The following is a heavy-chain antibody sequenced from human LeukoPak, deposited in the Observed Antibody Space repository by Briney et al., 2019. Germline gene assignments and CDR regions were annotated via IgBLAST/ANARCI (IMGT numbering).Heavy chain of an antibody. Sequence: SETLSLTCTVSDDSITIYYWSWIRQPPGKGLEGIGYIDHTGITNYNPSLNSRVTISRDTSKNHFSLKLSSVTAADTAVYYCVRGRTVRGVIKFYYYMDVWGKGTTVTVSS. CDR3: VRGRTVRGVIKFYYYMDV. CDR2: IDHTGIT. V-gene: IGHV4-59*12. D-gene: IGHD3-10*01. J-gene: IGHJ6*03. CDR1: DDSITIYY.